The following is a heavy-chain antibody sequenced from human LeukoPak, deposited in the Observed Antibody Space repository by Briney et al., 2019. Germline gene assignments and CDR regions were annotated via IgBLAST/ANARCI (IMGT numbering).Heavy chain of an antibody. CDR1: GGSFSGYY. Sequence: SETLSLTCAVYGGSFSGYYWSWIRQPPGKGLEWIGKINHSGSTNYNPSLKSRVTISVDTSKNQFSLKLSSVTAADTAVYYCARAHFDPWGQGTLVTVSS. V-gene: IGHV4-34*01. CDR3: ARAHFDP. J-gene: IGHJ5*02. CDR2: INHSGST.